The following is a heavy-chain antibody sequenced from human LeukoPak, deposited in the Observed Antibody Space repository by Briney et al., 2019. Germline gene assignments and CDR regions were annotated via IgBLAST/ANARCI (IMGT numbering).Heavy chain of an antibody. CDR1: GYSIRRGYY. D-gene: IGHD6-19*01. J-gene: IGHJ5*02. CDR2: IYHSGST. Sequence: SETLSLTCTVSGYSIRRGYYWGWIRQPPGKGLEWIGSIYHSGSTYYNPSLKSRVTISVDTSKNQFSLKLSSVTAADTAVYYCARVPPAGGTGWHSRWFDPWGQGTLVTVSS. CDR3: ARVPPAGGTGWHSRWFDP. V-gene: IGHV4-38-2*02.